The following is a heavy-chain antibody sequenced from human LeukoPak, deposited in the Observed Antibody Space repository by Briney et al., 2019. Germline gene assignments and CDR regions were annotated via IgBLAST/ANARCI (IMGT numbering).Heavy chain of an antibody. Sequence: SETLSRTCTVSGGSSSSSNYYWGGIRQPPGKGVEWSGSLYYSGSTYYNPSLKSRVTISVDTSNNHFSLKLSSVTAADTAVYYCARQETWERSALIDYWGQGTLVTVSS. CDR1: GGSSSSSNYY. V-gene: IGHV4-39*01. J-gene: IGHJ4*02. CDR2: LYYSGST. D-gene: IGHD1-1*01. CDR3: ARQETWERSALIDY.